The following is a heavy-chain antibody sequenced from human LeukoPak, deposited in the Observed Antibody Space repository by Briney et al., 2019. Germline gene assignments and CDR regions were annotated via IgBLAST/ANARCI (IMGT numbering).Heavy chain of an antibody. D-gene: IGHD3-3*01. CDR3: ARDGHCSSTSCDRGPSTHPNYDFWSGYFYYYYYYMDV. V-gene: IGHV3-48*01. CDR1: GFTFSSYS. CDR2: ISSSSSTI. Sequence: GGSLRLPCAASGFTFSSYSMNWVRQAPGKGLEWVSYISSSSSTIYYADSVKGRFTISRDNAKNSLYLQMNSLRAEDTAVYYCARDGHCSSTSCDRGPSTHPNYDFWSGYFYYYYYYMDVWGKGTTVTVSS. J-gene: IGHJ6*03.